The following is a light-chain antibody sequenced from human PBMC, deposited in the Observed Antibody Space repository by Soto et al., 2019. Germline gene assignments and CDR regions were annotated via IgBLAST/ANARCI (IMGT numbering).Light chain of an antibody. J-gene: IGLJ1*01. Sequence: QSALTQPPSTSGSPGQSVTISCTGLETYNLVSWYQQHPGKAPKLIIFEVSTRSSGVPDRFSGSRSGNTASLTVSGLQAEDEANYYCSSYAGNNYPYVFGTGTKLTVL. CDR3: SSYAGNNYPYV. CDR1: ETYNL. CDR2: EVS. V-gene: IGLV2-8*01.